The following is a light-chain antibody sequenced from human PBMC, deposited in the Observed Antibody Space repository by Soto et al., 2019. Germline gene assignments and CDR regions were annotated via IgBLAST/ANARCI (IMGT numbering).Light chain of an antibody. V-gene: IGKV1-39*01. CDR2: GAS. CDR1: QSVRTL. Sequence: DIQMTQSPSSLSASVGDRVTISCRASQSVRTLLNWYQQKPGKAPKLLIQGASSLRSGVPSRFSGSGAGTDFTLTISSLQPEDFATYYCQQSYSSRRTFGQGTKVEVK. CDR3: QQSYSSRRT. J-gene: IGKJ1*01.